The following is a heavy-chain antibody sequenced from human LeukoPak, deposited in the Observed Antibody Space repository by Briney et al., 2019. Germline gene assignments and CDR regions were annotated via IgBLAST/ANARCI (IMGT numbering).Heavy chain of an antibody. D-gene: IGHD2-21*02. CDR1: GGTFSSYA. V-gene: IGHV1-18*01. CDR3: ARYCGGDCNDAFDI. Sequence: ASVKVSCKASGGTFSSYAISWVRQAPGQGLEWMGWISAYNGNTNYAQKLQGRVTMTTDTSTSTAYMELRSLRSDDTAVYYCARYCGGDCNDAFDIWGQGTMVTVSS. CDR2: ISAYNGNT. J-gene: IGHJ3*02.